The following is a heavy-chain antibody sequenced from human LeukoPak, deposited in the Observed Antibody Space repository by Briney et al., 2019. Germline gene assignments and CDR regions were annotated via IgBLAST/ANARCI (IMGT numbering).Heavy chain of an antibody. CDR1: GFTVSRTY. J-gene: IGHJ4*02. Sequence: GGSLRLSCAALGFTVSRTYMTWVRQAPGKGLKWVAAISGDGVYIYYADSVKGRFTISRDNSKTALYLQMNYLTDEDTALYYCVKNLGQGAAYDSWGQGTLVTVSS. CDR3: VKNLGQGAAYDS. V-gene: IGHV3-23*01. CDR2: ISGDGVYI. D-gene: IGHD6-13*01.